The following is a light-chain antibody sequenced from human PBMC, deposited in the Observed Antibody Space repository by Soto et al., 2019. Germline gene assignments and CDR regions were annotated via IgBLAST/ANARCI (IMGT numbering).Light chain of an antibody. V-gene: IGLV2-23*01. J-gene: IGLJ3*02. CDR3: CSYAGSDTWV. CDR1: SSDVGGYNL. Sequence: QSALTQPASVSGSPGQSITISCTGTSSDVGGYNLVSWYQQHPGKAPKLMIYESRKRPSGVSDRFSASKSGNTASLTIPGLQAEDEADYYCCSYAGSDTWVFGRGTKLTVL. CDR2: ESR.